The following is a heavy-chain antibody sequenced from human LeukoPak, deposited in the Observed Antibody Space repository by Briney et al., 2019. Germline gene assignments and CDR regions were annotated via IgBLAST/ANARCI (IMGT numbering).Heavy chain of an antibody. CDR3: ASLRYDILTENWFDP. D-gene: IGHD3-9*01. V-gene: IGHV3-48*03. J-gene: IGHJ5*02. CDR2: ISSSGSTI. Sequence: GGSLRLSCAASGFTFSSYEMNWVRQAPGNGLEWVSYISSSGSTIYYADSVKGRFTISRDNAKNSLYLQMNSLRAEDTAVYYCASLRYDILTENWFDPWGQGTLVTVSS. CDR1: GFTFSSYE.